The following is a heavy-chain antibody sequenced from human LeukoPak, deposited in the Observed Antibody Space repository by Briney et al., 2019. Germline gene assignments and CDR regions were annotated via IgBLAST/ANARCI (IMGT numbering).Heavy chain of an antibody. CDR3: ARSPDYYGSGSSHVDYYYGMDV. CDR1: GFTFSDYY. Sequence: GGSLRLPCAASGFTFSDYYMSWIPPAPGKGREWISYICSRSDYTNYIDSVKGRFTISRDNAKNSLYLQMNSLRADDTAVHYCARSPDYYGSGSSHVDYYYGMDVWGRGTTVTVSS. CDR2: ICSRSDYT. J-gene: IGHJ6*02. D-gene: IGHD3-10*01. V-gene: IGHV3-11*03.